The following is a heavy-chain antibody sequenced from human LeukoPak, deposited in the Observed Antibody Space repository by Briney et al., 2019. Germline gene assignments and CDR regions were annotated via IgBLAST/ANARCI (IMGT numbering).Heavy chain of an antibody. Sequence: GGSLRLSCAASGFTFDDYAMHWVRHAPGKGLEWVSGISWNSGSIGYADSVKGRFTISRDNAKNSLYLQMNSLRAEDTALYYCAKDLEGSGSYSFDYRGQGTLVTVSS. CDR3: AKDLEGSGSYSFDY. J-gene: IGHJ4*02. CDR1: GFTFDDYA. V-gene: IGHV3-9*01. D-gene: IGHD3-10*01. CDR2: ISWNSGSI.